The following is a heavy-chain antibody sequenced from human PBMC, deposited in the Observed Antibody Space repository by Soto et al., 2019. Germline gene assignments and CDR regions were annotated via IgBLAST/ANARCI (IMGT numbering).Heavy chain of an antibody. V-gene: IGHV3-23*01. D-gene: IGHD3-16*01. Sequence: EVQLLESGGGLVQPGGSLRLSCTASGFTFSYCAMTWVRQTPGKGLEWVSTITGSGDRTSYSDSVEGRFTISRDNSNHSLYLQINSLRVEDTAFYYCVKSHHWWSPRSDYFGLGTLVTLSP. CDR3: VKSHHWWSPRSDY. CDR1: GFTFSYCA. CDR2: ITGSGDRT. J-gene: IGHJ4*02.